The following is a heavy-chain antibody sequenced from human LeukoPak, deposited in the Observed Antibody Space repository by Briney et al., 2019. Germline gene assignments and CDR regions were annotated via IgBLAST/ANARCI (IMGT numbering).Heavy chain of an antibody. D-gene: IGHD3-16*01. Sequence: SETLSLTCAVSGGSISSGGYSWSWIRQPPGKGLEWIGYIYHSGSTYYNPSLKSRVTISVDRSKNQFSLQLNSVTPEDTAVYYCARDTGGACFNYWGQGTLVTVSS. J-gene: IGHJ4*02. CDR1: GGSISSGGYS. CDR3: ARDTGGACFNY. V-gene: IGHV4-30-2*01. CDR2: IYHSGST.